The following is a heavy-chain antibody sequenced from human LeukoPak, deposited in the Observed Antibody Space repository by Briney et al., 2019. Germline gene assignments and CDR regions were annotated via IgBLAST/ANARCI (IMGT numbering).Heavy chain of an antibody. D-gene: IGHD5-12*01. CDR2: INLNGGST. CDR3: AREIVATIHTNWFDP. CDR1: GFTISSFS. J-gene: IGHJ5*02. Sequence: PGVTLTLSCAASGFTISSFSMERVRQTPGKGLEGVSGINLNGGSTGYTDSVKGRFTISRDNAKNSLYLQMNSLRAEDTALYYCAREIVATIHTNWFDPWGQGTLVTVSS. V-gene: IGHV3-20*04.